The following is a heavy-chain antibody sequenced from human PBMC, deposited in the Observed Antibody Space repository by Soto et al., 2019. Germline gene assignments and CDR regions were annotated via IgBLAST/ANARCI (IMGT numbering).Heavy chain of an antibody. J-gene: IGHJ4*02. CDR3: ARTKAQFGDLDLAY. V-gene: IGHV4-59*01. Sequence: SETLSLTCSASGGSISTYYWSWIRQPPGKGLQWIGYMSYSASTSYNPSLKSRVTLSVDTSKNQFSLRLSSVTAADTAVYYCARTKAQFGDLDLAYCGQGILVTVSS. CDR2: MSYSAST. D-gene: IGHD3-10*01. CDR1: GGSISTYY.